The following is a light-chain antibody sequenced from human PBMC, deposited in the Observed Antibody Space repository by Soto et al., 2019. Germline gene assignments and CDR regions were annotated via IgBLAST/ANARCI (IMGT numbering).Light chain of an antibody. V-gene: IGKV3-20*01. CDR3: QHYYSSPT. CDR2: GAS. Sequence: EIVLTQSPGTLALSPGEGATLSCRASQSVSSNYLAWYQQKPGQAPRLLIYGASSRAAGIPGKFSGSGSGTDFTLTISRLEPEDFAVYFCQHYYSSPTFGLGTKLEIK. J-gene: IGKJ2*01. CDR1: QSVSSNY.